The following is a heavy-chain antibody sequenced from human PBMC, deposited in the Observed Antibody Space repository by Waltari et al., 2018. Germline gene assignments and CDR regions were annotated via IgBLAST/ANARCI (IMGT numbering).Heavy chain of an antibody. V-gene: IGHV4-4*07. CDR1: DGSINNYY. CDR3: ARMGSTSRHSSRDIMDV. D-gene: IGHD2-2*01. J-gene: IGHJ6*02. CDR2: IYSSGTT. Sequence: QVQLQESGPGLVKPSETLSLTCPVPDGSINNYYWSWIRQPAGKGLEWIGRIYSSGTTDYNPSLTSRVTMLVDTSKNQFSLKLSSVTAADTAVYYCARMGSTSRHSSRDIMDVWGQGASVTVS.